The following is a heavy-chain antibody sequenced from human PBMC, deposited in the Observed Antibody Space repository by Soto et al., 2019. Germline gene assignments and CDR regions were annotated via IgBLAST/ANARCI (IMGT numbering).Heavy chain of an antibody. CDR3: ARDRSSSSDWFDP. V-gene: IGHV1-69*06. Sequence: SVKVSCKASGGTFSSYAISWVRQAPGQGLEWMGGIIPIFGTANYAQKFQGRVTITADKSTSTAYMELSSLRSEDTAAYYCARDRSSSSDWFDPWGQGTLVTVSS. CDR2: IIPIFGTA. D-gene: IGHD6-6*01. CDR1: GGTFSSYA. J-gene: IGHJ5*02.